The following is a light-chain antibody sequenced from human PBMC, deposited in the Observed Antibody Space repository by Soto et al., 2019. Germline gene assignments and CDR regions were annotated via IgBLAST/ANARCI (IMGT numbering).Light chain of an antibody. CDR1: QSVSSNY. CDR2: GAS. Sequence: EIVLTQSPGTLSLSLGERATLSCRASQSVSSNYLAWYQQKPGQAPRLLIYGASNRATGIPDRFSGSGSGTEFTLTISRLEPEDFAVYYCQQYSSSPLTFGGGTKVDIK. V-gene: IGKV3-20*01. J-gene: IGKJ4*01. CDR3: QQYSSSPLT.